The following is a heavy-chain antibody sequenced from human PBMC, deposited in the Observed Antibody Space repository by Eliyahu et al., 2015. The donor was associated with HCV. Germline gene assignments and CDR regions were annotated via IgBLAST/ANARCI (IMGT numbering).Heavy chain of an antibody. Sequence: HLLLQESGSGLVKPSETLSLTCSVSGASMSSVGDSWSWIRQPPGKALEWIGYIYRTGSTHYNASLKSRLVMSIDRSKSQFSLTLNFVTAADTAVYYCARSIDNNDYRPHPFDYWGQGILVTVSS. V-gene: IGHV4-30-2*01. CDR2: IYRTGST. D-gene: IGHD4/OR15-4a*01. CDR1: GASMSSVGDS. J-gene: IGHJ4*02. CDR3: ARSIDNNDYRPHPFDY.